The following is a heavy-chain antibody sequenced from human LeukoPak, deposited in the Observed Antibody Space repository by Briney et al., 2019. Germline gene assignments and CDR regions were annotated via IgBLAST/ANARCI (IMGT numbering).Heavy chain of an antibody. Sequence: SETLSLTCTVSGGSISSYYWSWIRQPPGKGLEWIGYIYYSGSTNYNPSLKSRVTISVDTSKNQLSPKLSSVTAADTAVYYCARHHCSSTSCYYYYGMDVWGQGTTVTVSS. J-gene: IGHJ6*02. D-gene: IGHD2-2*01. CDR1: GGSISSYY. CDR2: IYYSGST. CDR3: ARHHCSSTSCYYYYGMDV. V-gene: IGHV4-59*01.